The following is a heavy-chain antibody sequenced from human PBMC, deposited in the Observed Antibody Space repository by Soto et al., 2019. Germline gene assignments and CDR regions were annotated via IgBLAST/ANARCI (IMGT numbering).Heavy chain of an antibody. CDR3: ARKVWEPDY. V-gene: IGHV3-33*01. J-gene: IGHJ4*02. Sequence: QVQLVESGGGVVQPGRSLRLSCAASGFTFSSYGMHWVRQAPGEGLEWVAVIWYDGTNKYYADSVKGRFTISRDNSINTLYLQMISLRAEDTAVYYCARKVWEPDYSGQGTLVTVS. CDR1: GFTFSSYG. CDR2: IWYDGTNK. D-gene: IGHD1-26*01.